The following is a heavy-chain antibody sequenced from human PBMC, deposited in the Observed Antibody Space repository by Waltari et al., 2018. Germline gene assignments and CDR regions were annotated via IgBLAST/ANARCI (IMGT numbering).Heavy chain of an antibody. CDR1: GFTLSNYD. CDR3: ARERGYDYGIDH. D-gene: IGHD5-18*01. CDR2: MSSSALTI. J-gene: IGHJ4*02. V-gene: IGHV3-48*03. Sequence: EVQLVESGGHLVQPGGSLRLSCSVSGFTLSNYDMTWVRQAPRNSLWWMSFMSSSALTIHYAASVKGRFAVSRDNAKNSLYLQMNNLRAEDTAFYFCARERGYDYGIDHWGQGTLVTVAS.